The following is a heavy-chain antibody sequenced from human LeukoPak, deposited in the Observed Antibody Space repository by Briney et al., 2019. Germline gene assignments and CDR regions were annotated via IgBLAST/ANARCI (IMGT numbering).Heavy chain of an antibody. CDR1: GFTFSSYA. J-gene: IGHJ4*02. D-gene: IGHD6-19*01. CDR2: ISGSGGST. V-gene: IGHV3-23*01. Sequence: GGSLRLSCAASGFTFSSYAMSWVRQAPGKGLEWVSGISGSGGSTYYADSVKGRFTISRDNSKNTLYLQMNSLRAEDTAVYYCAKGGDGIAVANTFDYWGQGTLVTVSS. CDR3: AKGGDGIAVANTFDY.